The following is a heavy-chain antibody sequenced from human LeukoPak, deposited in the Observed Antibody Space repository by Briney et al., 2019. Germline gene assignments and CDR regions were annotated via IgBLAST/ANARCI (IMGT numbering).Heavy chain of an antibody. V-gene: IGHV4-34*01. D-gene: IGHD3-22*01. CDR1: GGSFSGYY. Sequence: RSSETLSLTCAVYGGSFSGYYWSWIRQPPGKGLEWIGEINHSGSTNYNPSLKSRVTISVDTSKNQFSLKLSSVTAADTAVYYCARGTYYYDSSGYSTFDYWGQGTLVTVSS. CDR2: INHSGST. J-gene: IGHJ4*02. CDR3: ARGTYYYDSSGYSTFDY.